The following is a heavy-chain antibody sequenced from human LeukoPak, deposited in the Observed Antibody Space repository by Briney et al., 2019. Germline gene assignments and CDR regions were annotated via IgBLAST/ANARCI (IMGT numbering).Heavy chain of an antibody. CDR2: IYTSGST. Sequence: PSETLSLTCTVSGGSISSGSYYWNWIRQPAGKGLEWIGRIYTSGSTNYNPSLKSRVTISVDTSKNQFSLKLSSVTAADTAVYYCARDPCSSTSCYPQDYYYGMDVWGQGTTVTVSS. J-gene: IGHJ6*02. V-gene: IGHV4-61*02. D-gene: IGHD2-2*01. CDR1: GGSISSGSYY. CDR3: ARDPCSSTSCYPQDYYYGMDV.